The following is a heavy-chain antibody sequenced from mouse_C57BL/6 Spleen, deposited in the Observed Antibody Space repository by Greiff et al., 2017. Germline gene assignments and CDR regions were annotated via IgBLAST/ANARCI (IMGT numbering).Heavy chain of an antibody. CDR1: GYAFSSSW. CDR3: ARAYWDY. CDR2: IYPGDGDT. V-gene: IGHV1-82*01. Sequence: QVQLQQSGPELVKPGASVKISRKASGYAFSSSWMNWVKQGPGKGLEWIGRIYPGDGDTNYNGKFKGKATLTADKSSSSAYMQLSSLTSEDSAVYYCARAYWDYWGQGTTLTVSS. D-gene: IGHD4-1*01. J-gene: IGHJ2*01.